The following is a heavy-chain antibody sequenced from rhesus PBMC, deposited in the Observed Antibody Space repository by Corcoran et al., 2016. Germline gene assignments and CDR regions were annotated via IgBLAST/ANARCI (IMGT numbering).Heavy chain of an antibody. CDR2: VGSGRIDI. CDR1: GFTFSSYG. V-gene: IGHV3S16*01. Sequence: EVWLAESGGGLVQPGGSLRLSCAASGFTFSSYGMSWVRQAPGKGLEWVSFVGSGRIDICYGDAGKGRFTISRDNAKNSLSLQRNSLRAEDTAVYYCTSDLTARGSLDVWGRGVLVTVPS. J-gene: IGHJ5-2*02. CDR3: TSDLTARGSLDV.